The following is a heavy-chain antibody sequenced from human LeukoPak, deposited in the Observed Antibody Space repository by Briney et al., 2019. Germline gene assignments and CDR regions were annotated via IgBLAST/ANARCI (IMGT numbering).Heavy chain of an antibody. V-gene: IGHV3-66*01. CDR3: ARDASPGRTVTTSQYYYYYYYMDV. CDR1: GFTVSSNY. D-gene: IGHD4-17*01. J-gene: IGHJ6*03. CDR2: IYSGGST. Sequence: GGSLRLSCAASGFTVSSNYMSWVRQAPGKGLEWVSVIYSGGSTYYADSVKGRFTISRDNSKNTLYLQMGSLRAEDMAVYYCARDASPGRTVTTSQYYYYYYYMDVWGKGTTVTVSS.